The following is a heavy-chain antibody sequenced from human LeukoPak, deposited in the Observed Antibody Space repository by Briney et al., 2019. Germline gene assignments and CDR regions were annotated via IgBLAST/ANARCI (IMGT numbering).Heavy chain of an antibody. CDR2: IYTGGAT. Sequence: AGGSLRLSCSASGFTFSSYAMHWVRQAPGKGLEWVAVIYTGGATYYADSVKGRFTVSRDKSKNMLYLEMNSLRAEDTAVYYCARLEVRGVIGPWGQGTLVTVSS. V-gene: IGHV3-53*01. CDR1: GFTFSSYA. CDR3: ARLEVRGVIGP. J-gene: IGHJ5*02. D-gene: IGHD3-10*01.